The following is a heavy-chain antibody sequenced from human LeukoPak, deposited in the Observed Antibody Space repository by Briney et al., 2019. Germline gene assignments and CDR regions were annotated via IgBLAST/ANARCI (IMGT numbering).Heavy chain of an antibody. CDR3: ARDRIRTRWFDP. CDR2: ICYSGST. V-gene: IGHV4-39*07. J-gene: IGHJ5*02. Sequence: SETLSLTCIVSAGSISSNTYYWGWIRQPPGKGLEWIGNICYSGSTYYNPSLKSRVTISVDTSKNQFSLKLSSVTAADTAVYYCARDRIRTRWFDPWGQGTLVTVSS. CDR1: AGSISSNTYY.